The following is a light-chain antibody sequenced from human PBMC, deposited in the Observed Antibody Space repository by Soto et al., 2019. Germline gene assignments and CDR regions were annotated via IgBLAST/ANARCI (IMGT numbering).Light chain of an antibody. V-gene: IGKV1-5*03. CDR3: QHYNSYSEA. CDR2: KAS. J-gene: IGKJ1*01. Sequence: DIQMTQPPSTQSGSVGDRVTITCRASQTISSWLAWYQQKPGKAPKLLIYKASTLKSGVPSRFSGSGSGTEFTLTISSLQPDDFATYYCQHYNSYSEAFGQGTKVDIK. CDR1: QTISSW.